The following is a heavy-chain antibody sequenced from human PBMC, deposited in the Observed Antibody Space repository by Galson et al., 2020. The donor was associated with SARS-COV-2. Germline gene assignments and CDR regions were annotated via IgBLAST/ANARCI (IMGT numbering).Heavy chain of an antibody. V-gene: IGHV4-59*01. CDR1: GGSIPTSY. CDR3: AAIKAGGASFDI. D-gene: IGHD1-26*01. Sequence: ETSETLSLTCTVSGGSIPTSYGTWIRQPPGKGLEYIGYIHYSGTTHYNPSLKSRVTISVDTSRNQLSLNLFSVTAADTAVYYCAAIKAGGASFDIWGQGTMVTVSS. CDR2: IHYSGTT. J-gene: IGHJ3*02.